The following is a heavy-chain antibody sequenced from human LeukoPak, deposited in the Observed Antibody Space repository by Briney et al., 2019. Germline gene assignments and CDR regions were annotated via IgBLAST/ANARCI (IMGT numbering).Heavy chain of an antibody. CDR2: ISGPSRSI. CDR3: XXXXXXXXXXXXAXXI. J-gene: IGHJ3*02. V-gene: IGHV3-21*01. Sequence: XXAXGFTXXSYSMTWVRQAPGKGLEWVSSISGPSRSIYYAEKLRGRFTISRDNAKKSLYLQMKSLRAEDTAIYYXXXXXXXXXXXXXAXXIWGQGTLVTVSS. CDR1: GFTXXSYS.